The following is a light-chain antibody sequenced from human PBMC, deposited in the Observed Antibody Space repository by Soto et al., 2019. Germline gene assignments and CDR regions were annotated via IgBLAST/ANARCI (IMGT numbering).Light chain of an antibody. Sequence: EIVLTQSPATLSSFPGDRVTLSCRASQYINTRLAWYQHRPGQAPRLLIYQTSIRAAGTPDRFSGSGSGTDFTLTINRLEPEDFALYYCQQYGSSPPTFGQGTKVDIK. CDR3: QQYGSSPPT. CDR1: QYINTR. J-gene: IGKJ1*01. V-gene: IGKV3-20*01. CDR2: QTS.